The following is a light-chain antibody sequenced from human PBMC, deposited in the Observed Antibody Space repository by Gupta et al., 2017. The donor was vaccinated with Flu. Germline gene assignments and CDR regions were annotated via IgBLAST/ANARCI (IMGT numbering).Light chain of an antibody. CDR3: QQENSYSWT. CDR1: QSISNW. CDR2: KAS. J-gene: IGKJ1*01. Sequence: DTQMTQSPSTLSALVGDRVTITCRASQSISNWLAWYQQKPGKAPKLLIYKASSLENRVPSRFSGSGSGTEFTLTISSLQPDEFATYYCQQENSYSWTFGQGTTIEMK. V-gene: IGKV1-5*03.